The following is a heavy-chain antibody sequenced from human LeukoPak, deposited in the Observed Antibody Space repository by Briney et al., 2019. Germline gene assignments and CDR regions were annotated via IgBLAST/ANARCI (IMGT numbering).Heavy chain of an antibody. CDR2: ISYDGTNK. J-gene: IGHJ4*02. CDR1: GFTFSAYS. D-gene: IGHD5-18*01. V-gene: IGHV3-30-3*01. Sequence: PGRSLRLSCAASGFTFSAYSMHWVRQAPGKGLEWVALISYDGTNKYYADSVKGRFTISRDNSKNTLYLQMNNLRAEDTAVYYCAKDHSKIQPFDYWGQGTLVTVSS. CDR3: AKDHSKIQPFDY.